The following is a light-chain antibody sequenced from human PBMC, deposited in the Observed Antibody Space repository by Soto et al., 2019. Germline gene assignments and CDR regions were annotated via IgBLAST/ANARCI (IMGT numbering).Light chain of an antibody. Sequence: QSVLTQPASVSGYPGQSITISCTGTSSDVGGYNYVSWYQHHPGKAPKLIIFDVSDRPSGISDRFSASKSGNTASLTISGLQAEDEADYYCCSYSSGSTPWVFGTVTKVTVL. J-gene: IGLJ1*01. CDR3: CSYSSGSTPWV. CDR2: DVS. CDR1: SSDVGGYNY. V-gene: IGLV2-14*03.